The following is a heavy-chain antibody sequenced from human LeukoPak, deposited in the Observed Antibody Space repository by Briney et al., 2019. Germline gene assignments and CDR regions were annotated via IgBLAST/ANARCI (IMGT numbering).Heavy chain of an antibody. Sequence: SQSLSLTCAVSGGSISSSNWWCWVRQPPGKGLEWIWGIYHSGSTNSNPSLKSRVTISVDKSKNQFSLKLSSVTAADTAVYYCARASFPRITMIVMVITASHFDYWGQGTLVTVST. J-gene: IGHJ4*02. V-gene: IGHV4-4*02. CDR2: IYHSGST. CDR1: GGSISSSNW. CDR3: ARASFPRITMIVMVITASHFDY. D-gene: IGHD3-22*01.